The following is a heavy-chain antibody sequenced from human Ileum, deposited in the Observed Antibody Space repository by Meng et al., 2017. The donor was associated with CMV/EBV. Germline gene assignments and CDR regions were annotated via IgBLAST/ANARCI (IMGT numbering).Heavy chain of an antibody. CDR1: GYTFTANH. V-gene: IGHV1-2*02. Sequence: QVQLVQSVTEVKKPGASVKVSCNTSGYTFTANHLHWVRQAPGQGLEWMGWIYPQDGGTYFAQKFQDRVTLTRDTSITTAYMELSGLTSDDTAIYYCVRESWYFDFWGEGTLVTVSS. J-gene: IGHJ4*02. D-gene: IGHD6-13*01. CDR3: VRESWYFDF. CDR2: IYPQDGGT.